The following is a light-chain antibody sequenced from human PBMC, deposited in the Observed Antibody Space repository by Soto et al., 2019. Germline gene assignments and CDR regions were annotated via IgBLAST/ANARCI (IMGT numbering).Light chain of an antibody. J-gene: IGLJ1*01. CDR1: SSDVGGYNY. CDR3: SSYTSSSTLV. Sequence: QSALTQPASVSGSPGQSITISCTGTSSDVGGYNYVSWYQQHPGKAPKLMIHEVSNRPSGVSNRFSGSKSGNTASLTISGLHTEDEADYYCSSYTSSSTLVFGTGTKLTVL. V-gene: IGLV2-14*01. CDR2: EVS.